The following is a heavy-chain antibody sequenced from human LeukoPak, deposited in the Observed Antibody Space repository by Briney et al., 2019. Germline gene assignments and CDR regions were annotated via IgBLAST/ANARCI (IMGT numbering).Heavy chain of an antibody. D-gene: IGHD6-13*01. J-gene: IGHJ3*02. CDR2: IKQDGSEK. Sequence: GGSLRLSCAASGFTFSSYWMSWVRQAPGKGLEWVANIKQDGSEKYYVDSVKGRFTISRDNAKNSPYLQMNSLRAEDTAVYYCARDGYSSSWYRDAFDIWGQGTMVTVSS. V-gene: IGHV3-7*01. CDR1: GFTFSSYW. CDR3: ARDGYSSSWYRDAFDI.